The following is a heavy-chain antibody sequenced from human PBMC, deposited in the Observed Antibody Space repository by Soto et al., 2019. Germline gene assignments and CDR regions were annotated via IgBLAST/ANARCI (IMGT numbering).Heavy chain of an antibody. CDR2: ISSSSSYI. CDR3: ARVGGQLVPGFDY. CDR1: GFTFSSYS. D-gene: IGHD6-6*01. Sequence: EVQLVESGGGLVKPGGSLRLSCAASGFTFSSYSMNWVRQAPGKGLEWVSSISSSSSYIYYADSVKGRFTISRDNAKNSLYLQMTSLRAEYTAVYYCARVGGQLVPGFDYWGQGTLVTVSS. J-gene: IGHJ4*02. V-gene: IGHV3-21*01.